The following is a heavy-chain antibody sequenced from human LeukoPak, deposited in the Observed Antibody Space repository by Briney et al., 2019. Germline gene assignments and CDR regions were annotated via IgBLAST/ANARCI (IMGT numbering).Heavy chain of an antibody. Sequence: GGSLRLSCAASGFTVSSNYLSWGRQAPGKGLEWVSVIYSGGSTYYADSVKGRFTISRDNSKNTLYLQMNSLRAEDTAVYYCAREIAVAGTYWFDPWGQGTLVTVSS. CDR3: AREIAVAGTYWFDP. D-gene: IGHD6-19*01. J-gene: IGHJ5*02. CDR1: GFTVSSNY. V-gene: IGHV3-66*01. CDR2: IYSGGST.